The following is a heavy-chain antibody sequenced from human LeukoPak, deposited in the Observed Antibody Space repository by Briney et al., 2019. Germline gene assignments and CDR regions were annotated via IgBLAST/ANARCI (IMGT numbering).Heavy chain of an antibody. Sequence: PSETLSLTCTVSGGSISSSTYYWGWIRQPPGTGLEWFGSIYYSGSTYYKPALKSRVTIYVDTSKNQFSLKLSSVTAADTAVYYCASEVSAAGGSWFDPWGQGTLVTVSS. CDR2: IYYSGST. J-gene: IGHJ5*02. CDR1: GGSISSSTYY. V-gene: IGHV4-39*01. D-gene: IGHD6-13*01. CDR3: ASEVSAAGGSWFDP.